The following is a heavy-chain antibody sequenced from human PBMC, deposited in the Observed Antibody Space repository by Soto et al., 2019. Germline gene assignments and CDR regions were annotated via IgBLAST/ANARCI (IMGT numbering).Heavy chain of an antibody. CDR2: INPGNGYS. CDR1: GFTFTTHP. V-gene: IGHV1-3*01. CDR3: ASRPGLDTGPFDY. J-gene: IGHJ4*02. D-gene: IGHD7-27*01. Sequence: QVHLVQSGAEVREPGASVKISCKASGFTFTTHPIHWVRQAPDQRLEWMGWINPGNGYSDYTQKFQGRVTFTRDTSTNTAYRELNSLTAEDTALYYCASRPGLDTGPFDYWGQGTLVTVSS.